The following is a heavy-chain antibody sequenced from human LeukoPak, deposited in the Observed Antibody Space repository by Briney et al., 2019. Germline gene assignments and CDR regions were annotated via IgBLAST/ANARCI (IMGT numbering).Heavy chain of an antibody. Sequence: GGSLRLSCAASGFTFSSYAMSWVRQAPGKGLEWVSAISGSGGSTYYADSVKGRFTISRDNSKNTLYLQMNSLRAEDTAVYYCAKTRYYYGSGSAFDYWGQETLVTVSS. CDR1: GFTFSSYA. J-gene: IGHJ4*02. CDR3: AKTRYYYGSGSAFDY. CDR2: ISGSGGST. D-gene: IGHD3-10*01. V-gene: IGHV3-23*01.